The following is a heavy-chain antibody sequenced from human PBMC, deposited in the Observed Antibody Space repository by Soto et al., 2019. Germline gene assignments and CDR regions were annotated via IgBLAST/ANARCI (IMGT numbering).Heavy chain of an antibody. CDR2: ISSSGSTI. D-gene: IGHD2-15*01. Sequence: GGSLRLSCAASGFTFSDYYMSWIRQAPGKGLEWVSYISSSGSTIYYADSVKGRFTISRDNAKNSLYLQMNSLRAEDTAVYYCARGRGYCSGGSCRNYYYYMDVWGKGTTVTVSS. CDR3: ARGRGYCSGGSCRNYYYYMDV. J-gene: IGHJ6*03. CDR1: GFTFSDYY. V-gene: IGHV3-11*01.